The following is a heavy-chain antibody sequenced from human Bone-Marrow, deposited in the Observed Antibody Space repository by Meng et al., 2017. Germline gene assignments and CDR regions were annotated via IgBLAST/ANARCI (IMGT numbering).Heavy chain of an antibody. CDR3: ARFTPFDY. CDR2: INPDGTIT. J-gene: IGHJ4*02. Sequence: EVQLVESGGGLVKPGGSLRLSCIASEFTFSIFWMHWVRQAPGKGPMWVSRINPDGTITDYADSVKGRFTISRDNAKNTLYLQMNSLRAEDSAVYYCARFTPFDYWGPGTLVTVSS. V-gene: IGHV3-74*02. CDR1: EFTFSIFW.